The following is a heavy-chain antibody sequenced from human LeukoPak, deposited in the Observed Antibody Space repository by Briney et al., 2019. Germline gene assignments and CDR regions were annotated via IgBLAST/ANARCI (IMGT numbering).Heavy chain of an antibody. D-gene: IGHD3-22*01. Sequence: GGSLKLSCAACGFTFSGSAMHWVRQASGEGLKWVGRIRSKANSYATAYAASVKGRFTISRDDSKNTAYLQMNSLKTEDTAVYYCTRRGSSGYLDYWGQGTLVTVSS. V-gene: IGHV3-73*01. CDR3: TRRGSSGYLDY. J-gene: IGHJ4*02. CDR1: GFTFSGSA. CDR2: IRSKANSYAT.